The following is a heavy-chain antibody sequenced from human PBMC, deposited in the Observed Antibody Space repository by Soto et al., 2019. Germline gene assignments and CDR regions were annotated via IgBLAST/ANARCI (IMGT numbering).Heavy chain of an antibody. V-gene: IGHV3-23*01. CDR1: RLTFSSYS. Sequence: GCLGRSCSASRLTFSSYSMSWVRQAPGKGLVWVSAMRGSGGSTYYADSVKGRFTMSRDNSNNTLYLQMNSLRAEDPAVYYCAKRHFAAAGPTPSSFDTWGQGTLVTVSS. CDR2: MRGSGGST. J-gene: IGHJ5*02. CDR3: AKRHFAAAGPTPSSFDT. D-gene: IGHD6-25*01.